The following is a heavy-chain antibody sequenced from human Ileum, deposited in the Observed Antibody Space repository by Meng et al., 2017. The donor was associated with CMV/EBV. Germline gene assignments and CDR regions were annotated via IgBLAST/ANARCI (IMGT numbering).Heavy chain of an antibody. J-gene: IGHJ4*02. Sequence: QRQLQVSGPGLVKPSETLSLTCTFSGGSISSSLYYWGWIRQPPGKGLEWIGTISYSGTAFYNLSLKSRVAISIDTSKFQFSLKLSSVTATDTAVYYCARDSTYPSGLDYWGQGTLVTVSS. CDR3: ARDSTYPSGLDY. V-gene: IGHV4-39*07. CDR2: ISYSGTA. D-gene: IGHD3-10*01. CDR1: GGSISSSLYY.